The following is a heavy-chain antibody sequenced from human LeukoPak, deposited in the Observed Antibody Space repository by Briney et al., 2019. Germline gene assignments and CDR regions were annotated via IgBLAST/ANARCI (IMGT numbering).Heavy chain of an antibody. Sequence: GGSLRLSCAASGFTFSSYVMHWVRQAPGKGLEWVSSISSSSSYIYYADSVKGRFTISRDNAKNSLYLQMNSLRAEDTALYYCARDLLGYNNHYMDVWGKGTTVTVSS. CDR1: GFTFSSYV. V-gene: IGHV3-21*01. D-gene: IGHD3-9*01. CDR2: ISSSSSYI. J-gene: IGHJ6*03. CDR3: ARDLLGYNNHYMDV.